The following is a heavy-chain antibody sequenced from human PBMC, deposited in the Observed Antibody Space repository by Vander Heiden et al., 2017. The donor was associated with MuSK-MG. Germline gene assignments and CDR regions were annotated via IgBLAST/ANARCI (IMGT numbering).Heavy chain of an antibody. CDR2: IIPIFGTA. CDR3: ASEIVVVTARQWAHFQH. J-gene: IGHJ1*01. D-gene: IGHD2-21*02. V-gene: IGHV1-69*01. Sequence: QVQLVQSGAEVKKPGSSVKVSCKASGGTFSSYAISWVRQAPGKGLEWMGGIIPIFGTANYAQKFQGRVTITADESTSTAYMELSSLRSEDTAVYYCASEIVVVTARQWAHFQHWGQGTLVTVSS. CDR1: GGTFSSYA.